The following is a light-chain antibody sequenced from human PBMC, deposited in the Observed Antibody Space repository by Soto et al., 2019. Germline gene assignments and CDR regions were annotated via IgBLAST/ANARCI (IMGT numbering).Light chain of an antibody. CDR3: QQYYTTPLT. Sequence: DIVMTQSPDSLAVSLGERATINCKSSQSILYSSDNKNPLAWYQQKPGQPPKLLIYWASARESGVPDRFSGSGSGTDFTLTISSLQAEDVAVYYCQQYYTTPLTFGQGTRLEIK. J-gene: IGKJ5*01. CDR2: WAS. CDR1: QSILYSSDNKNP. V-gene: IGKV4-1*01.